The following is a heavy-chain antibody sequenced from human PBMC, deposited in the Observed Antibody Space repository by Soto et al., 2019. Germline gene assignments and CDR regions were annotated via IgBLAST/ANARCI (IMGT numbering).Heavy chain of an antibody. V-gene: IGHV1-24*01. D-gene: IGHD3-3*01. CDR2: FDPEDGET. J-gene: IGHJ3*02. CDR1: GYTLTELS. Sequence: ASLKVSCKFSGYTLTELSMHWVRQAPGKGLEWMGGFDPEDGETIYAQKFQGRVTMTEDTSTDTAYMELSSLRSEDTAVYYCATSKKTIFGGDAFDIWGQGTMVTVSS. CDR3: ATSKKTIFGGDAFDI.